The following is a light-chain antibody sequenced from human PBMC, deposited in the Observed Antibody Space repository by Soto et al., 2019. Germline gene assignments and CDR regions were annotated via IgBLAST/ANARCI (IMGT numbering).Light chain of an antibody. Sequence: QSVLTQPPSASGSPGQSVTISCTGTSSDVCGYNYVSWYQQHPGKAPKLMIYEVSKRPSGVPDRFSGSKSGNTASLTVSGLQSEDDADYYCSSFAGSNNGVFGGGTKVAAL. CDR3: SSFAGSNNGV. CDR2: EVS. J-gene: IGLJ2*01. CDR1: SSDVCGYNY. V-gene: IGLV2-8*01.